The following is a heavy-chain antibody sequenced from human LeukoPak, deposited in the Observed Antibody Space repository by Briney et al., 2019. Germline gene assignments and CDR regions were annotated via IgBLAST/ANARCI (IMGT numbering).Heavy chain of an antibody. V-gene: IGHV3-74*01. CDR3: VRKFATGD. D-gene: IGHD1-14*01. CDR2: VKSDGTAT. CDR1: GFTFSSHL. J-gene: IGHJ4*02. Sequence: GGSLRLPCAASGFTFSSHLMHWVRQAQGTGLVWVSSVKSDGTATNYADSVKGRFTISRDNAKNTLYLQMNSLRVEDTAVYYCVRKFATGDWGQGTLVTVSS.